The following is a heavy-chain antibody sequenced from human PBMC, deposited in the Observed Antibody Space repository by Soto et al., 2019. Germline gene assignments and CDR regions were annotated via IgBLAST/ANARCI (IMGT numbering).Heavy chain of an antibody. Sequence: DVQLLGSGGALVQPGGSLRLSCAASGFTFSTYGMSWVRQAPGKGLEWVSGISASGGSTYYADSVKGRFTISRDNSKSTMYLQMNSLRAEDTALYYCAKSNRLTAPFDYWGLGTLVTVSS. CDR3: AKSNRLTAPFDY. CDR1: GFTFSTYG. V-gene: IGHV3-23*01. D-gene: IGHD4-4*01. J-gene: IGHJ4*02. CDR2: ISASGGST.